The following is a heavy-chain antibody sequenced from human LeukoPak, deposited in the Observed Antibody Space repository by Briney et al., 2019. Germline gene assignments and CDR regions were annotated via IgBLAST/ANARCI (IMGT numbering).Heavy chain of an antibody. CDR3: ATPYCSGISCLDVFNM. Sequence: SQTLSLTCDVSGVTVSDGRYYWTWIRQLPGKGLEWIAYKYYSGSAKYNPSLKSRLTISIDTSKNQFSLQLSSVTAADTATYYCATPYCSGISCLDVFNMWAKGQGSPSLQ. CDR1: GVTVSDGRYY. V-gene: IGHV4-31*11. CDR2: KYYSGSA. J-gene: IGHJ3*02. D-gene: IGHD2-2*01.